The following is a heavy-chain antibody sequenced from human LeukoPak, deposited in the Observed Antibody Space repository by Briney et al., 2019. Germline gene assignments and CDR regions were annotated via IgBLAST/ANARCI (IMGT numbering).Heavy chain of an antibody. V-gene: IGHV3-11*04. Sequence: PGGSRRPSCAASGFTFSDYYMSWIRQAPGKGLEWVSYISSSGSTIYYADSVKGRFTISRDNAKNSLYLQMNSLRAEDTAVYYCAREESGYSYAYYYYYMDVWGKGTTVTVSS. CDR3: AREESGYSYAYYYYYMDV. J-gene: IGHJ6*03. CDR1: GFTFSDYY. D-gene: IGHD5-18*01. CDR2: ISSSGSTI.